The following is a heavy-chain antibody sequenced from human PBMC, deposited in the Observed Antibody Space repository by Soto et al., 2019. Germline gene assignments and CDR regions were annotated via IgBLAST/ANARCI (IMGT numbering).Heavy chain of an antibody. Sequence: SVKVSCKASGGTFSSYTISWVRQAPGQGLEWMGRIIPILGIANYAQKFQGRVTITADKSTSTAYMELSSLRSEDTAVYYCARDYGDYDENDYWGQGTLVTVSS. J-gene: IGHJ4*02. CDR3: ARDYGDYDENDY. CDR1: GGTFSSYT. CDR2: IIPILGIA. V-gene: IGHV1-69*02. D-gene: IGHD4-17*01.